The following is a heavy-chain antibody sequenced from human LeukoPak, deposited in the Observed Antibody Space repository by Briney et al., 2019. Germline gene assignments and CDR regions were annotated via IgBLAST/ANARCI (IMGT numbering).Heavy chain of an antibody. CDR1: GGTFSSYA. J-gene: IGHJ4*02. V-gene: IGHV1-69*13. CDR2: IIPIFGTA. Sequence: SVKVSCKASGGTFSSYAISWVRQAPGQGLERMGGIIPIFGTANYAQKFQGRVTITADESTSTAYKELSSLRSEDTAVYYCARDPFPSGWYGYFDYWGQGTLVTVSS. D-gene: IGHD6-19*01. CDR3: ARDPFPSGWYGYFDY.